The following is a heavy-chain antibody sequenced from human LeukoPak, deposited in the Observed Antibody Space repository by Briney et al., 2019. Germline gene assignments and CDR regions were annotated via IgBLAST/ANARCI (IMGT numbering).Heavy chain of an antibody. D-gene: IGHD6-6*01. Sequence: SETLSLTCAVYGGSFSGYYWSWIRQPPGKGLEWIGEINHSGSTNYNPSLKSRVTISVDTSKNQFSLKLSSVTAADTAVYYCARVVGSSSIRYYYMDVWGKGTTVTVSS. V-gene: IGHV4-34*01. CDR1: GGSFSGYY. CDR2: INHSGST. CDR3: ARVVGSSSIRYYYMDV. J-gene: IGHJ6*03.